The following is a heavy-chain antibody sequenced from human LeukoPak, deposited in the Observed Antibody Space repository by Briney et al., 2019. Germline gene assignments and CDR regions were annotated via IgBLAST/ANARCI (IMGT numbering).Heavy chain of an antibody. J-gene: IGHJ3*02. V-gene: IGHV4-59*01. CDR2: IYYSGST. Sequence: PSETLSLTCTVSGGSISPYYWGWIRQPAGKGLEWIGCIYYSGSTNYNPSLKSRVTISVDTSKNQFSLKLSSVTAAGTAVYYCARGSYCSSTSCYRDFDIWGQGTMVTVSS. CDR3: ARGSYCSSTSCYRDFDI. D-gene: IGHD2-2*02. CDR1: GGSISPYY.